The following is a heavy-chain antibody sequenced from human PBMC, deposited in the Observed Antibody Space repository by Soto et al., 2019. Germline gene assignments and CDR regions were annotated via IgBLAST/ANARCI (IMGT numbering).Heavy chain of an antibody. J-gene: IGHJ6*02. V-gene: IGHV4-30-4*01. CDR3: ARDLWVEPELYYYGMDV. D-gene: IGHD1-1*01. CDR1: GDSISSADYY. Sequence: PSETLSLTCTVSGDSISSADYYWSWIRQTPGKGLEWIGHIFYSGTTYYNPSLKSRLTISVDTSKNHFSLRLTSVTAADTAVYYCARDLWVEPELYYYGMDVWGPGTTVTVSS. CDR2: IFYSGTT.